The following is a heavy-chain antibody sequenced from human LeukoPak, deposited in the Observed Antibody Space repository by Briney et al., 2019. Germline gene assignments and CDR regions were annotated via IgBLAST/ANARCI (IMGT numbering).Heavy chain of an antibody. CDR3: ARDRRSSTSCYGTRENYYYYYMDV. D-gene: IGHD2-2*01. CDR1: GYTFTSYY. J-gene: IGHJ6*03. CDR2: INPSGGST. V-gene: IGHV1-46*01. Sequence: ASVKVSCKASGYTFTSYYMHWVRQAPGQGLEWMGIINPSGGSTSYAQKFQGRVTMTRDTSTSTVYMELSSLRSEDTAVYYCARDRRSSTSCYGTRENYYYYYMDVWGKGTTVTVSS.